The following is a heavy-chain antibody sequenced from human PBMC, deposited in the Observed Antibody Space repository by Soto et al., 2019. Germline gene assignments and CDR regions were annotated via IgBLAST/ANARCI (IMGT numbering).Heavy chain of an antibody. J-gene: IGHJ4*02. CDR3: AGAVTSKTDN. V-gene: IGHV3-73*01. CDR1: GFTFSGST. CDR2: IRSKADNYAT. D-gene: IGHD4-17*01. Sequence: GGSLRLSCAASGFTFSGSTMLWVRQASAKGLEWVGRIRSKADNYATAYGASVEGRFTLSRDDSKNTAYLQMNSLKNEASATYFCAGAVTSKTDNWAQGAPVTIAS.